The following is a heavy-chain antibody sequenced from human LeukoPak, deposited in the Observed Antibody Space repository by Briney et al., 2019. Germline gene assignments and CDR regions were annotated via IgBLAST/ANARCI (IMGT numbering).Heavy chain of an antibody. J-gene: IGHJ6*03. Sequence: ASVKVSCKASGYTFTSYDINWVRQATGQGLEWMGWTNPNSGNTGYAQKFQGRVTMTRNTSISTAYMELSSLRSEDTAVYYCASFFWSGSPPNYYYYYMDVWGKGTTVTVSS. D-gene: IGHD3-3*01. CDR3: ASFFWSGSPPNYYYYYMDV. CDR1: GYTFTSYD. CDR2: TNPNSGNT. V-gene: IGHV1-8*01.